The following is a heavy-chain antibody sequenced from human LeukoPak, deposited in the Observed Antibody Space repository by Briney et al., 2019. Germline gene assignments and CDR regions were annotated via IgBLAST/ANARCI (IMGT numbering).Heavy chain of an antibody. Sequence: ASVKVSCKASGYTFTGYYIHWVRQAPGQGLEWMGWINPNSGGTNYAQKFQGRVTMTRDTSISTAYMELSRLRSDDTAVYYCARGPTVITDYYYCYMDVWGKGTTVTVSS. CDR3: ARGPTVITDYYYCYMDV. CDR2: INPNSGGT. D-gene: IGHD4-11*01. J-gene: IGHJ6*03. CDR1: GYTFTGYY. V-gene: IGHV1-2*02.